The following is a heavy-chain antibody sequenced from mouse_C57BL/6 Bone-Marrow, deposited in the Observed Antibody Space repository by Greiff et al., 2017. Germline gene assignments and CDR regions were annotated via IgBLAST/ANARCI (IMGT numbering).Heavy chain of an antibody. D-gene: IGHD1-1*01. Sequence: QVQLQQSGPELVKPGASVKISCKASGYAFSSSWMNWVKQRPGKGLEWIGRIYPGDGDTNYNGKFKGKATLTADKSSSTAYMQLSILTSEDSAVYFCARSSLITTVVAFDYWGQGTTLTVSS. V-gene: IGHV1-82*01. J-gene: IGHJ2*01. CDR3: ARSSLITTVVAFDY. CDR2: IYPGDGDT. CDR1: GYAFSSSW.